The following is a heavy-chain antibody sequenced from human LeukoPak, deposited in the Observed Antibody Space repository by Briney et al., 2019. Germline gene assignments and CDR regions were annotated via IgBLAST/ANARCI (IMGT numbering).Heavy chain of an antibody. CDR2: INPNSGGT. V-gene: IGHV1-2*02. CDR3: ARDIVRGSGYLGY. CDR1: GYTFTGYY. J-gene: IGHJ4*02. Sequence: ASVKVSCKASGYTFTGYYMHWVRQAPGQGLEWMGWINPNSGGTNYAQKFQGRVTMTRDTSISTAYMELSRLRSDDTAVYYCARDIVRGSGYLGYWGQGTLVTVSS. D-gene: IGHD5-12*01.